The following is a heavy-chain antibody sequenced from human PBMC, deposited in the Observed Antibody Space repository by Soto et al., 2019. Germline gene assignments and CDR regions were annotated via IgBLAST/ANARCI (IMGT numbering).Heavy chain of an antibody. D-gene: IGHD2-2*01. CDR2: ISTSSSTI. V-gene: IGHV3-48*01. CDR3: ARSSSCYALVCPTYYYRDV. CDR1: GFTFSTYS. Sequence: PGGSLRLSCAASGFTFSTYSMNWVRQAPGKGLEWVSYISTSSSTIYYADSVKGRFTISRDNAENSLYLQMNSLRAEDTAVYYCARSSSCYALVCPTYYYRDVWGKGTTVTVSS. J-gene: IGHJ6*03.